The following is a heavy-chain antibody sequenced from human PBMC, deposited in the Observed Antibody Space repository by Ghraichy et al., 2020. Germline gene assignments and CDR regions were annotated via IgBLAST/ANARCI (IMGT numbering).Heavy chain of an antibody. J-gene: IGHJ6*02. CDR1: GGSISSSSYY. Sequence: SETLSLTCTVSGGSISSSSYYWGWIRQPPGKGLEWIGSIYYSGSTYYNPSLKSRVTISVDTSKNQFSLKLSSVTAADTAVYYCARGSGSYYYYYGMDVWGQGTTVTVSS. V-gene: IGHV4-39*07. D-gene: IGHD1-26*01. CDR2: IYYSGST. CDR3: ARGSGSYYYYYGMDV.